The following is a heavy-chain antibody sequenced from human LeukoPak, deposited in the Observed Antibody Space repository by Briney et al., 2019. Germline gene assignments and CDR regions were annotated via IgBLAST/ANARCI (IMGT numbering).Heavy chain of an antibody. CDR2: ISGSGGST. CDR3: AKDSRSTAMVRAGIY. D-gene: IGHD5-18*01. J-gene: IGHJ4*02. V-gene: IGHV3-23*01. Sequence: GGSLRLSFAASGFTFSSYAMSWVRQAPGKGLEWVSVISGSGGSTYYADSVKGRFTISRDNSKNTLYLQMNSLRAEDTAVYYCAKDSRSTAMVRAGIYWGQGTLVTVSS. CDR1: GFTFSSYA.